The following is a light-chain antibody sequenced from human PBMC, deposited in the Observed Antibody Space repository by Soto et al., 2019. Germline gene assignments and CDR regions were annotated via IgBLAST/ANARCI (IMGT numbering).Light chain of an antibody. CDR2: DAS. Sequence: EIVMTQSPATVSVSPGERATLSCRASQSVSSNLAWYQQKPGQAPRLLMYDASTRATGMSARFSGRGSGTEFTLTISSLQSEDFAVYYCQQYKKWPRTFGQGTKVEIK. CDR3: QQYKKWPRT. J-gene: IGKJ1*01. CDR1: QSVSSN. V-gene: IGKV3-15*01.